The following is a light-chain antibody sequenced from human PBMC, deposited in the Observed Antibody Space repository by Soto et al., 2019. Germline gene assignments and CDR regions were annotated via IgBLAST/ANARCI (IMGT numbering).Light chain of an antibody. CDR1: QGISSA. J-gene: IGKJ5*01. CDR2: DAS. CDR3: QQFNNYPIT. V-gene: IGKV1D-13*01. Sequence: AIQLTQSPSSLSSCVGDRFTITCGASQGISSALAWYQQKPGKAPKLLIYDASSLESGVPSRFSGSGSGTDFTLTISSLQPEDFATYYCQQFNNYPITFGQGTRLEIK.